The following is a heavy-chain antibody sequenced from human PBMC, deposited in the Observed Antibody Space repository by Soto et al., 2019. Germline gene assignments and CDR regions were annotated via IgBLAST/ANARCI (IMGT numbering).Heavy chain of an antibody. CDR3: ARRPSHTRDDEYFQD. CDR2: IHYRGNT. V-gene: IGHV4-39*01. Sequence: QLQLQESGPGLLKPSETLSLTCTVSGGSISTNDYYWAWIRQPPGKGLEWIGNIHYRGNTYYNPSLRSRVTISLDTSKNQFSLKLTYVTAADTAVFYCARRPSHTRDDEYFQDWGLGTLVTVSS. CDR1: GGSISTNDYY. J-gene: IGHJ1*01.